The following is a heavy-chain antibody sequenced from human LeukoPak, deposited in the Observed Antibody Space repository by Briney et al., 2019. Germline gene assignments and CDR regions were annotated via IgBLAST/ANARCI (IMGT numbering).Heavy chain of an antibody. J-gene: IGHJ4*02. CDR3: ARDHDDYLYYFDY. Sequence: SETLSLTCTVSGGSISSYYWSWIRQPPGKGLEWIGYIYYSGSTNYNPSLKSRVTISVDTSKNQFSLKLSSVTAADTAVYYCARDHDDYLYYFDYWGQGTLVTVSS. V-gene: IGHV4-59*01. D-gene: IGHD4-17*01. CDR2: IYYSGST. CDR1: GGSISSYY.